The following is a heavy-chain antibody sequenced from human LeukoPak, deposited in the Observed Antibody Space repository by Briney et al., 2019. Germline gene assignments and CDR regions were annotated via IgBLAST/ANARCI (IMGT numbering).Heavy chain of an antibody. CDR1: GYTFTSYA. CDR2: INAGNDNT. J-gene: IGHJ4*02. V-gene: IGHV1-3*01. D-gene: IGHD3-10*01. CDR3: TRGLLWFGELSPPGY. Sequence: ASVKVSCKASGYTFTSYAMHWVRQAPGQRLEWMGWINAGNDNTKYSQKFQGRVTITRDTSASTVYMELSSLRSEDTAVYYCTRGLLWFGELSPPGYWGQGTLVTVSS.